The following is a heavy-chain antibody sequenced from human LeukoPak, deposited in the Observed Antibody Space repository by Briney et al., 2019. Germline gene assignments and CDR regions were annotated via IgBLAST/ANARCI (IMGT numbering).Heavy chain of an antibody. CDR2: ISAYNGNT. J-gene: IGHJ4*02. CDR1: GYTFTSYD. CDR3: ARDLGYYDSSGYYQADY. Sequence: ASVKVSCKASGYTFTSYDINWVRQAPGQGLEWMGWISAYNGNTNYAQKLQGRVTMTTDTSTSTAYMELRSLRSDDTAVYYCARDLGYYDSSGYYQADYWGQGTLVTVSS. D-gene: IGHD3-22*01. V-gene: IGHV1-18*01.